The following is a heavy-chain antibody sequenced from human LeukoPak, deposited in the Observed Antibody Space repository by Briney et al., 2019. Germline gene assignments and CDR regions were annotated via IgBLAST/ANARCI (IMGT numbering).Heavy chain of an antibody. CDR2: ISYDGRNK. J-gene: IGHJ3*02. CDR1: GFSSSGYD. V-gene: IGHV3-30*03. D-gene: IGHD1-26*01. Sequence: GGSLRLSCAASGFSSSGYDMHWVRQVPGKGPEWLTVISYDGRNKYNGDSAKGRFTISRDTSNNTLYLHMSSLRTDDTAVYYCARGLSGTYRDGDAFDIWGQGTMVIVSS. CDR3: ARGLSGTYRDGDAFDI.